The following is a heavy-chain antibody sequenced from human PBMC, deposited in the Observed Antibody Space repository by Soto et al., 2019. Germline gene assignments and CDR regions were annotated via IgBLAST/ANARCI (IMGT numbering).Heavy chain of an antibody. J-gene: IGHJ4*02. Sequence: GGSLRLSCAASGFTFSSYAMSWVRQAPGKGLEWVSAISGSGGSTYYADSVKGRFTISRDNSKNTLYLQMNSLRDEDTVVYYCARVYHYYDSRPDDYWGQGTLVTVSS. CDR1: GFTFSSYA. CDR3: ARVYHYYDSRPDDY. V-gene: IGHV3-23*01. CDR2: ISGSGGST. D-gene: IGHD3-22*01.